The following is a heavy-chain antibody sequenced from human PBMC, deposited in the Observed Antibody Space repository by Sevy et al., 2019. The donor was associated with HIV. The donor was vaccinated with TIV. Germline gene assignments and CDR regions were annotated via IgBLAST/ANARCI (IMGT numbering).Heavy chain of an antibody. J-gene: IGHJ4*02. Sequence: GGSLRLSCAASGFPFSNYAMSWVRQAPGKGLEWVSTFSFGCGKINYADSVKGRFTISRDNSKNTLYLQMNSLRAEDTALYYCAREGCSKPHDYWGQGTLVTVSS. D-gene: IGHD2-2*01. CDR3: AREGCSKPHDY. V-gene: IGHV3-23*01. CDR2: FSFGCGKI. CDR1: GFPFSNYA.